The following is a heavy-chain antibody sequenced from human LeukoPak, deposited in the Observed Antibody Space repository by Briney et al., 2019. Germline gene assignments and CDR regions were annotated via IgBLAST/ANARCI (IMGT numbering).Heavy chain of an antibody. D-gene: IGHD2-2*01. CDR2: IYYSGST. Sequence: SETLSLTCTVSGGSISSGGYYWSWIRQHPGKGLEWIGYIYYSGSTCYNPSLKSRVTLSVDTSKNQFSLKLSSVTAADTAVYYCARALAAAFDYWGQGTLVTVSS. J-gene: IGHJ4*02. CDR1: GGSISSGGYY. CDR3: ARALAAAFDY. V-gene: IGHV4-31*03.